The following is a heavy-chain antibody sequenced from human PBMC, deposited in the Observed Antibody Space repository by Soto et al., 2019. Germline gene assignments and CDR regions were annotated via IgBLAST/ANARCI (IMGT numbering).Heavy chain of an antibody. CDR1: GFTFSSYC. D-gene: IGHD1-7*01. Sequence: GGSLRLSCAASGFTFSSYCMHWVRQAPGKGLEWVAVISYDGSNKYYADSVKGRFTISRDNSKNTLYLQMNSLRAEDTAVYYCAKDWNYSYYYGMDVWGQGTTVTVSS. V-gene: IGHV3-30*18. CDR3: AKDWNYSYYYGMDV. J-gene: IGHJ6*02. CDR2: ISYDGSNK.